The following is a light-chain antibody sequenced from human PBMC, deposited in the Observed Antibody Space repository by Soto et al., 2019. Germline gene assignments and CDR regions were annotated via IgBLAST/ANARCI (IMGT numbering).Light chain of an antibody. J-gene: IGKJ3*01. CDR1: QSVSTD. CDR3: QQYGSSPFT. CDR2: GAS. Sequence: EIVLTPSPATLSFSPGERASPSRRASQSVSTDLAWYQQKPGQAPRLLIYGASSRATGVPDRFSGSGSGTDFTLTISRLEPEDFAVYYCQQYGSSPFTFGPGTKVDIK. V-gene: IGKV3-20*01.